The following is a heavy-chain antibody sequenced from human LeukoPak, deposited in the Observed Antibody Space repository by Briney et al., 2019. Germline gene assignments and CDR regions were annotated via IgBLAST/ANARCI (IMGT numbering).Heavy chain of an antibody. CDR2: INHSGST. J-gene: IGHJ5*02. CDR1: GGSFSGYY. D-gene: IGHD3-9*01. Sequence: SETLSLTCAVYGGSFSGYYWSWIRQPPGKGLEWIGEINHSGSTYYNPSLKSRVTMSVDMSKNQISLKLNSVTAVDTAVYYCAKKVDGHNWFDPWGQGTLVIVSS. CDR3: AKKVDGHNWFDP. V-gene: IGHV4-34*01.